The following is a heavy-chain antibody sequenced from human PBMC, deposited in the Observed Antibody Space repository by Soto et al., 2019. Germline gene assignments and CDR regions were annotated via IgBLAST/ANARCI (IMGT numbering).Heavy chain of an antibody. V-gene: IGHV3-48*02. Sequence: GGSLRLSCAGSGFTFGTYSMNWVRQAAGKGLEWIAYISYDSDTIQYADSVKGRFTISRDNANNSLYLQMNSLRDEATAVYYCARLYYDYVWGQGTTVTVYS. D-gene: IGHD3-3*01. CDR3: ARLYYDYV. CDR2: ISYDSDTI. CDR1: GFTFGTYS. J-gene: IGHJ6*02.